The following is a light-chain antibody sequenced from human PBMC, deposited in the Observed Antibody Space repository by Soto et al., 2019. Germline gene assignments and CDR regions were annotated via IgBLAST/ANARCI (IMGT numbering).Light chain of an antibody. CDR1: QSVSSSY. Sequence: EIVLTQSPGTLSLSPEERATLSCRASQSVSSSYLAWYQQKPGQAPRLLIYGASSRATGIPDRFSGSGSGTDLTITISRLEPEDFAVYYCHQYDSSPLTFGGGTKVEIK. CDR2: GAS. J-gene: IGKJ4*01. CDR3: HQYDSSPLT. V-gene: IGKV3-20*01.